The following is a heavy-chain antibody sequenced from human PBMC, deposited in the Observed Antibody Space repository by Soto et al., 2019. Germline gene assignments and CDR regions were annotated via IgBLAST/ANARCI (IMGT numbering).Heavy chain of an antibody. V-gene: IGHV3-30*01. CDR3: VASVFSFDY. Sequence: HVQLVESGGGVVQPGRSLRLSCAASGFTFSTSAMHWVRQAPGKGLEWVAVISYDGTNEHYEDSVKGRFTVSRDNYRNTLSLQMNSLRPEDTAMYDCVASVFSFDYWGQGSLVTVPS. D-gene: IGHD2-8*01. CDR2: ISYDGTNE. CDR1: GFTFSTSA. J-gene: IGHJ4*02.